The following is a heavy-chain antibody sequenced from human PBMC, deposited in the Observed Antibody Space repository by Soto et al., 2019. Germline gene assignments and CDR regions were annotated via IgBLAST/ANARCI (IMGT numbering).Heavy chain of an antibody. CDR3: AKEGNGGSPLDS. J-gene: IGHJ5*01. CDR1: GFKFDDYM. Sequence: GGSLRLSCEASGFKFDDYMMHWVRQAPGKGLEWISLISWDGGSIDYADSIKGRFTVSRDNSKTSLYPHMHSLTSDDTAFYFCAKEGNGGSPLDSWGQGTLVTVSS. CDR2: ISWDGGSI. V-gene: IGHV3-43*01. D-gene: IGHD2-15*01.